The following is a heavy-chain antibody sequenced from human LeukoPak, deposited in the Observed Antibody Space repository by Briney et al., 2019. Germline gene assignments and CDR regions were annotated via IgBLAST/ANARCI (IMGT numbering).Heavy chain of an antibody. J-gene: IGHJ3*02. CDR3: ARLDAYDYVWGSPAPDAFDI. D-gene: IGHD3-16*01. CDR1: GGSISSYY. CDR2: IYYSGST. Sequence: SETLSLTCTVSGGSISSYYWSWIRQPPGKGLGWIGYIYYSGSTNYNPSLKSRVTISVDTSKNQFSLKLSSVTAADTAVYYCARLDAYDYVWGSPAPDAFDIWGRGTMVTVSS. V-gene: IGHV4-59*08.